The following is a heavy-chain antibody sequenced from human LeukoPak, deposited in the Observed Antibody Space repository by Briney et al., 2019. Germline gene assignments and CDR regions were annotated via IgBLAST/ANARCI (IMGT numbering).Heavy chain of an antibody. V-gene: IGHV3-9*03. CDR3: AKGLRVGATRDAFDI. J-gene: IGHJ3*02. CDR2: ISWNSGSI. CDR1: GFTFDDYA. D-gene: IGHD1-26*01. Sequence: GGSLRLSCAASGFTFDDYAMHWVRQAPGKGLEWVSGISWNSGSIGYADSVKGRFTISRDNAKNSLYLQMNSLRAEDMALYYCAKGLRVGATRDAFDIWGQGTMVTVSS.